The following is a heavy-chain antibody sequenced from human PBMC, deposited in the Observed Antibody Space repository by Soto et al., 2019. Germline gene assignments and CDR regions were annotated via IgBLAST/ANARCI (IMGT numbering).Heavy chain of an antibody. D-gene: IGHD6-25*01. J-gene: IGHJ4*02. CDR2: IYYSGST. CDR1: GGSISSSSYY. V-gene: IGHV4-39*01. Sequence: SETLSLTCTVSGGSISSSSYYWGWIRQPPGKGLEWIGSIYYSGSTYYNPSLKSRVTISVDTSKNQFSLKLSSVTAADKAVYSCARHHYSSGFDWGQGTLVTVSS. CDR3: ARHHYSSGFD.